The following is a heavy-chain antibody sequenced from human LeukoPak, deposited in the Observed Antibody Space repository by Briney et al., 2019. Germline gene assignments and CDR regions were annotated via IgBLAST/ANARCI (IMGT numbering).Heavy chain of an antibody. CDR1: GFTFSNYW. CDR3: ASPHTFGY. Sequence: PGGSLRLSCAASGFTFSNYWMSWVRQAPGKGLEWVANIKQDGSEKYYADSVKGRFTISRDNAKSSLYLQLNSLRVEDAAVYHCASPHTFGYWGQGTLVTVPS. J-gene: IGHJ4*02. V-gene: IGHV3-7*05. CDR2: IKQDGSEK.